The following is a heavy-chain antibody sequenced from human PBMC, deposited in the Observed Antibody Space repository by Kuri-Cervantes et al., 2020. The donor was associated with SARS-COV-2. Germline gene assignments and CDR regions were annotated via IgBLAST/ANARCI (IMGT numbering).Heavy chain of an antibody. V-gene: IGHV3-9*01. D-gene: IGHD3-3*01. CDR2: ISWNSGSI. J-gene: IGHJ4*02. Sequence: LSLTCAASGFTFDDYAMHWVRQAPGKGLEWVSGISWNSGSIGYADSVKGRFTISRDNAKNSLYLQMNSLRAEDTAVYYCARALNGKARYYDFWSGYRTDYYFDYWGQGTLVTVSS. CDR3: ARALNGKARYYDFWSGYRTDYYFDY. CDR1: GFTFDDYA.